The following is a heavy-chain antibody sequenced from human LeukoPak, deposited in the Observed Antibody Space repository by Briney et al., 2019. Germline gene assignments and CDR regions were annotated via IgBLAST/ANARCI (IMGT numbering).Heavy chain of an antibody. D-gene: IGHD5-18*01. CDR2: ISSSGSTK. V-gene: IGHV3-11*04. CDR3: ASGRYGYFDD. Sequence: KPGGSPRLSCAASGFTFSDYYTSWIRQAPGKGLEWVSYISSSGSTKYYADSVKGRFTISRDNAKNSLYLQMNSLRAEDTAVYYCASGRYGYFDDWGQGTLVTVSS. CDR1: GFTFSDYY. J-gene: IGHJ4*02.